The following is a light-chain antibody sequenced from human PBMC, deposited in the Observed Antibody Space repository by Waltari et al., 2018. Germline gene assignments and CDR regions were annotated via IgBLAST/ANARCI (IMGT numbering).Light chain of an antibody. V-gene: IGKV1-39*01. Sequence: DIQMTQSPSSLSASVGDRLTITCRASQSISSYLNWYQQKPGKDPKLLIYAASSLQSGVPSRFSCSGSGTDFTLTISSLQPEDFATYYCQQSYSTPLTFGGGTKVEIK. CDR3: QQSYSTPLT. CDR1: QSISSY. J-gene: IGKJ4*01. CDR2: AAS.